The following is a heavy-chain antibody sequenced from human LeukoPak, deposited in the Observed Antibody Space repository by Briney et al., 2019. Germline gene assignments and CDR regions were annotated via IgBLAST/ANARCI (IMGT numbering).Heavy chain of an antibody. J-gene: IGHJ4*02. CDR1: GYTFTNYG. D-gene: IGHD6-13*01. V-gene: IGHV1-18*01. CDR3: ASGVQQLVFFDY. Sequence: ASVKVSCKASGYTFTNYGISWVRQAPGQGLEWMGWISAYNGNTNYAQKFQGRVTMTTDTSTSTAYMELSSLRSEDTAVYYCASGVQQLVFFDYWGQGTLVTVSS. CDR2: ISAYNGNT.